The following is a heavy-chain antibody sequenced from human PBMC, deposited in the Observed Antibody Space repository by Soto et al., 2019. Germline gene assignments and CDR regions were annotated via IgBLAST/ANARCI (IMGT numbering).Heavy chain of an antibody. J-gene: IGHJ4*02. V-gene: IGHV1-46*02. CDR2: ISPDGGRT. D-gene: IGHD5-18*01. CDR3: ARADTAMVHFDY. CDR1: GYTFQTYY. Sequence: ASVQVSCPQCGYTFQTYYMHWVRQAPRQGLEWMGIISPDGGRTSYADSVKGRFTISRDNAKNSLYLQMNSLRDEDTAGYYCARADTAMVHFDYWGQGTRVTVSA.